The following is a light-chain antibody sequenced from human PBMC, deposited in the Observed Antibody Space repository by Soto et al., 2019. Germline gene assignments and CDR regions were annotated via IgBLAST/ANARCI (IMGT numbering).Light chain of an antibody. CDR3: QQRSKWRT. CDR2: DAS. V-gene: IGKV3-11*01. J-gene: IGKJ1*01. CDR1: QSVSGY. Sequence: DIVSTQTPATLSLSPGESATLSCRASQSVSGYLAWYQQKPGQAPRLLIYDASKRATGIPARFSGSGFGTYFTLTISSIKPDVFAVYYCQQRSKWRTFGQGSSV.